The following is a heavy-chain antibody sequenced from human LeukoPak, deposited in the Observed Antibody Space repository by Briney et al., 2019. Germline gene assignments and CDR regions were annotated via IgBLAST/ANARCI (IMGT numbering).Heavy chain of an antibody. CDR2: INHSGST. CDR1: GGSFSGYY. Sequence: PSETLSLTCAVYGGSFSGYYWSWIRQPPGKGLEWIGEINHSGSTNYNPSLKSRVTISADTSKNQFSLKLSSVTAADTAVYYCARRGVVPAARRQFDYWGQGTLVTVSS. J-gene: IGHJ4*02. D-gene: IGHD2-2*01. V-gene: IGHV4-34*01. CDR3: ARRGVVPAARRQFDY.